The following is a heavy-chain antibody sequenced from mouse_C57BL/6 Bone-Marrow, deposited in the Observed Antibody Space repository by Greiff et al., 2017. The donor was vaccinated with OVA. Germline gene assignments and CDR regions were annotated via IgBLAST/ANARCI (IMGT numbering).Heavy chain of an antibody. Sequence: EVKLVESGGDLVKPGGSLKLSCAASGFTFSSYGMSWVRQTPDKRLEWVATISSGGSYTSYPDSVKGRFTISRDNAKNTLYLQMSSLKSEDTAMYYCARGWWAYWGQGTLVTVSA. J-gene: IGHJ3*01. CDR3: ARGWWAY. V-gene: IGHV5-6*01. CDR2: ISSGGSYT. CDR1: GFTFSSYG.